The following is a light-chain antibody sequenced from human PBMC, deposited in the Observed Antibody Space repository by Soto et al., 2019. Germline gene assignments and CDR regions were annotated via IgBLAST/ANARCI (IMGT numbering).Light chain of an antibody. J-gene: IGKJ2*01. CDR2: AAS. Sequence: DIQMTQSPSSLSASLGDRVTITCRASQSIRNYLNWYQHKPGRAPKLLIYAASSLQSGVPSRFSGGESGTEFTLTISSLQPEDFATYYCQQSYSPLYTFGQGTKLEIK. CDR1: QSIRNY. V-gene: IGKV1-39*01. CDR3: QQSYSPLYT.